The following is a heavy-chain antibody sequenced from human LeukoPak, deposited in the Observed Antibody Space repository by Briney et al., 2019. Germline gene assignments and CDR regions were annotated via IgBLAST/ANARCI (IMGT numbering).Heavy chain of an antibody. Sequence: VASVKVSCKASGGTFSSYAISWVRQAPGQGLEWMGRIIPIFGTANYAQKFQGRVTITTDESTSTVYMELSSLRSEDTAVYYCARDHFLTIDSSGYYSLFDYWGQGTLVTVSS. V-gene: IGHV1-69*05. CDR2: IIPIFGTA. CDR3: ARDHFLTIDSSGYYSLFDY. CDR1: GGTFSSYA. J-gene: IGHJ4*02. D-gene: IGHD3-22*01.